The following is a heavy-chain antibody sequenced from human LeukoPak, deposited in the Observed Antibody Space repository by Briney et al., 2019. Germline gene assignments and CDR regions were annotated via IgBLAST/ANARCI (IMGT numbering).Heavy chain of an antibody. J-gene: IGHJ1*01. CDR1: GYTYSSYG. V-gene: IGHV1-18*01. Sequence: SVKVSCKASGYTYSSYGISWVRQAAGKGLELMGWISAYNGITNYAQKLQGRVTMTKAPSTSTAYMELSSLRSDDTAVYYWARDLGELPLGYFQHWGQGTLVTVSS. D-gene: IGHD3-16*01. CDR2: ISAYNGIT. CDR3: ARDLGELPLGYFQH.